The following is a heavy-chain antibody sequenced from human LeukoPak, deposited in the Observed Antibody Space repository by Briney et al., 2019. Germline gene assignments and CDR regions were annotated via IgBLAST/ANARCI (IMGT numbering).Heavy chain of an antibody. CDR1: GGSISSYY. V-gene: IGHV4-59*01. CDR3: ARDGGEVGANTWFDP. Sequence: SETLSLTCTVSGGSISSYYWSWIRQPPGKGLEWIGYINYRGNTNYNPSLKSRVTISVDTSKNQFSLKLTSVTAADTAVYYCARDGGEVGANTWFDPWGQGSLVTVSS. CDR2: INYRGNT. D-gene: IGHD1-26*01. J-gene: IGHJ5*02.